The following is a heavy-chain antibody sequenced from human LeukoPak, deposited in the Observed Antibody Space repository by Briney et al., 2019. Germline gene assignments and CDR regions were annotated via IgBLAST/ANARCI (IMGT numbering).Heavy chain of an antibody. Sequence: GGSLRLSCAASGFTFSDYYMSWIRQAPGKGLEWVANIKQDGSEKYYVDSLKGRFTISRDNAKNSLYLQMNSLTAEDTAIYYCARSLRVAVAASYWGQGTLVTVSS. D-gene: IGHD6-19*01. V-gene: IGHV3-7*01. J-gene: IGHJ4*02. CDR2: IKQDGSEK. CDR1: GFTFSDYY. CDR3: ARSLRVAVAASY.